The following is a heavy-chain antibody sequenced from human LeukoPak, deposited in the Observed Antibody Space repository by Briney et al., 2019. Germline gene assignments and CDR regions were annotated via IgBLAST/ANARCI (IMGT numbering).Heavy chain of an antibody. CDR1: GGSVISGSYY. Sequence: SETLSLTCTVSGGSVISGSYYWSWIRQPPGKGLEWIGYIYYSGSTNYNPSLTSRVAISLDTSKNQFSLKLSSVTAADTAVYYCARGRYYFDYWGQGTLVTVSS. V-gene: IGHV4-61*01. CDR2: IYYSGST. CDR3: ARGRYYFDY. J-gene: IGHJ4*02.